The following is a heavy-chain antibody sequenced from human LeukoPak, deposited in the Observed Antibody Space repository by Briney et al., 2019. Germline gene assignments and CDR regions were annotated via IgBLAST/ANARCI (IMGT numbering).Heavy chain of an antibody. D-gene: IGHD5-18*01. CDR1: GDSISSSSYY. CDR3: ARDLLGYSYGYSYYYYMDV. Sequence: SETLSLTCTVSGDSISSSSYYWGWIRQPPGKGLEWIGSIYYSGSTYYNPSLKSRVTISVDASKNQFSLKLSSVTAADTAVYYCARDLLGYSYGYSYYYYMDVWGKGTTVTVSS. J-gene: IGHJ6*03. CDR2: IYYSGST. V-gene: IGHV4-39*07.